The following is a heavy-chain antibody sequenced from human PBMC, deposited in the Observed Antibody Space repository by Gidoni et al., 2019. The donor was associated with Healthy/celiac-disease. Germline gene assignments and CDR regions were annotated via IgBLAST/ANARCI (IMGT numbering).Heavy chain of an antibody. CDR1: GGSISRGGYY. Sequence: QVQLQESGPGLVKPSQTLSLTCTVSGGSISRGGYYWSWIRQHPGKGLEWIGYIYYSGSTYYNPSLKSRVTISVDTSKNQFSLKLSSVTAADTAVYYCARDSSGWPNDAFDIWGQGTMVTVSS. D-gene: IGHD6-19*01. CDR3: ARDSSGWPNDAFDI. CDR2: IYYSGST. J-gene: IGHJ3*02. V-gene: IGHV4-31*03.